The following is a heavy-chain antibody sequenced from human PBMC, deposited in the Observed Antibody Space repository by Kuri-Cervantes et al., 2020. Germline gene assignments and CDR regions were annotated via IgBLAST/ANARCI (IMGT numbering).Heavy chain of an antibody. D-gene: IGHD1-26*01. CDR3: ARHGREGFDY. Sequence: LSCTVSGGSISSSSYYWGWIRQPPGKGLEWIGSIYYSGSTYYNPSLKSRVTISVDTSKNQFSLKLSSVTAADTAVYYCARHGREGFDYWGQGTLVTVSS. CDR1: GGSISSSSYY. V-gene: IGHV4-39*01. CDR2: IYYSGST. J-gene: IGHJ4*02.